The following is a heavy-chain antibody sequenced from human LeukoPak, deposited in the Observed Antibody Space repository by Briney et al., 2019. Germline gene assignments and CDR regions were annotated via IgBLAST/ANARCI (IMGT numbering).Heavy chain of an antibody. CDR1: GFTFSISW. CDR3: ARERCNGATCYRAFDI. Sequence: GGSLRLSCAASGFTFSISWMHWVRHAPGKEPVWVSRINGDATSTASADSVKGRFTTSRDNAKNTLYLQMNSLRGEDTAVYYCARERCNGATCYRAFDIWGQGTMVTVSS. J-gene: IGHJ3*02. CDR2: INGDATST. V-gene: IGHV3-74*01. D-gene: IGHD2-15*01.